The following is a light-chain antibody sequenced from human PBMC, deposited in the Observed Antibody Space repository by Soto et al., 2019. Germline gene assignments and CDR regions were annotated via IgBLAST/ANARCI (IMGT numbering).Light chain of an antibody. Sequence: QSVLTQPPSASGTPGQRVTISCSGSSSNIGSNYVYWYHQLPGTAPKLVIYRNNQRPSGVPDRFSGSKSGTSASLAISGLRSEDEADYYCAACDDRLSGLVFGRGTKLTVL. CDR3: AACDDRLSGLV. J-gene: IGLJ2*01. CDR1: SSNIGSNY. CDR2: RNN. V-gene: IGLV1-47*01.